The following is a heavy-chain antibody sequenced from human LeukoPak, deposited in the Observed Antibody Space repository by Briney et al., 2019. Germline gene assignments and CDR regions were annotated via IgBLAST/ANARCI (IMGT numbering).Heavy chain of an antibody. CDR3: AKGGLQTRDGYVAL. CDR2: ISGSGGST. CDR1: GFTFSSYA. V-gene: IGHV3-23*01. J-gene: IGHJ2*01. Sequence: RSAGTLRLSCAASGFTFSSYAMSWVRQAPGKGLEWVSAISGSGGSTYYADSVKGRFTISRDTSKNTLYLQMYILRAEDTAGYYCAKGGLQTRDGYVALWGRGTLVTVSS. D-gene: IGHD5-18*01.